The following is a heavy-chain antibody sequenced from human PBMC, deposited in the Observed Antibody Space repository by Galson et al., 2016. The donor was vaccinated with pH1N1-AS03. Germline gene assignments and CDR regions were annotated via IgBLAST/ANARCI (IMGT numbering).Heavy chain of an antibody. CDR1: GFSLTTDNMC. J-gene: IGHJ6*02. V-gene: IGHV2-70*11. CDR2: IDWDDDE. D-gene: IGHD2-21*02. CDR3: ARWRGDYFYSLGRDG. Sequence: PALVKPTQTLTLTCTFSGFSLTTDNMCVTWIRQPPGKALEWLARIDWDDDEYYSRSLRTRLTISKDTSKNQVVLTITNMDPAYTGTYFCARWRGDYFYSLGRDGWGQGTTVTVS.